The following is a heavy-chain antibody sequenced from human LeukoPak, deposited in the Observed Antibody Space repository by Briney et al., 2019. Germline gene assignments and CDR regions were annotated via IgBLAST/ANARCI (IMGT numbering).Heavy chain of an antibody. CDR1: GFTFSRYA. D-gene: IGHD3-10*01. V-gene: IGHV3-21*06. CDR3: AREDYSSGNPTIDT. CDR2: IGACGSYM. J-gene: IGHJ5*02. Sequence: GGSLRLSCAASGFTFSRYATKWVRQAPGKGLEWVSCIGACGSYMYYADSVKGRFTISRDNAKNSMYLQMNSLRAEDAAVYYCAREDYSSGNPTIDTWGQGTLVTVSS.